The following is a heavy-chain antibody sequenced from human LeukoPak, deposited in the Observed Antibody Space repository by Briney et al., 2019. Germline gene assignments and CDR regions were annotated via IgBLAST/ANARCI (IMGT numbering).Heavy chain of an antibody. CDR1: GGSISIDTFY. V-gene: IGHV4-39*01. CDR3: ANYHDYSNFQGAYYLDY. Sequence: SETLSLTCTVSGGSISIDTFYWGWIRQPPGKGLEWIGSIYYSGNTYYNPSVETRVTISVDTSKNQFSLRLSSVTAADTAVYYCANYHDYSNFQGAYYLDYWGQGTLVTVSS. D-gene: IGHD4-11*01. J-gene: IGHJ4*02. CDR2: IYYSGNT.